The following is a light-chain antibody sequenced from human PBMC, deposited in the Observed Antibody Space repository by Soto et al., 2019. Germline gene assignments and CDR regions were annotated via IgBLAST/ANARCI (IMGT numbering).Light chain of an antibody. Sequence: DIMLTQSPATLSLSPGERANLSCRTSQSVSNNYLAWYQQKPGQAPRLLIYGASSRATGIPDRLSGSGSGTDFTLSISRLEPEDFAVYYCQQYSSLWTFGQGTKVDIK. CDR1: QSVSNNY. V-gene: IGKV3-20*01. CDR2: GAS. CDR3: QQYSSLWT. J-gene: IGKJ1*01.